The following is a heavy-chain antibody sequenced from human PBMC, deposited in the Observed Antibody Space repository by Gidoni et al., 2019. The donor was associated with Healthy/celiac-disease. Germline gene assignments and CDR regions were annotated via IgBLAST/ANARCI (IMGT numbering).Heavy chain of an antibody. Sequence: QITLKESGPTLGKPTQTLTLTCTFSGFSLSTSRVGVGWIRQPPGKALEWLALIDWDDDKRYSPSLKSRLTITKDTSKNQVVLTMTNMDPVDTATYYCAHSYSLGSSWYTKIYYFDYWGQGTLVTASS. V-gene: IGHV2-5*02. CDR1: GFSLSTSRVG. D-gene: IGHD6-13*01. J-gene: IGHJ4*02. CDR3: AHSYSLGSSWYTKIYYFDY. CDR2: IDWDDDK.